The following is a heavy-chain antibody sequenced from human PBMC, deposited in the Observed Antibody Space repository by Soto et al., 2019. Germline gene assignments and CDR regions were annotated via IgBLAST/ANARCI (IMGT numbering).Heavy chain of an antibody. J-gene: IGHJ6*03. CDR3: AKDYAYYDFWSGSTYYYMDV. Sequence: QVQLVESGGGVVQPGRSLRLSCAASGFTFSSYGMHWVRQAPGKGLEWVAVISYDGSNKYYADSVKGRFTISSDNSNNTLYLQMNSLRAEDTAVYYCAKDYAYYDFWSGSTYYYMDVWGKGTTVTVSS. V-gene: IGHV3-30*18. CDR2: ISYDGSNK. D-gene: IGHD3-3*01. CDR1: GFTFSSYG.